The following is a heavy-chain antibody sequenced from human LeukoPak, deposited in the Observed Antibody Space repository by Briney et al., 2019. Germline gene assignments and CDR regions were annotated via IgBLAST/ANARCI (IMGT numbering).Heavy chain of an antibody. Sequence: PSETLSLTCTVSGVSISSYYWSWIRQPAGKGLEWIGRIYTSGSTNYNPSLKSRVTISVDKSKNQFSLKLSSVTAADTAVYYCARDRWSYSSSSSFDYWGQGTLVTVSS. CDR2: IYTSGST. V-gene: IGHV4-4*07. J-gene: IGHJ4*02. CDR3: ARDRWSYSSSSSFDY. D-gene: IGHD6-13*01. CDR1: GVSISSYY.